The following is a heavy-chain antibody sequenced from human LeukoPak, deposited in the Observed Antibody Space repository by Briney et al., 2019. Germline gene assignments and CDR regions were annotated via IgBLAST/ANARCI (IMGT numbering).Heavy chain of an antibody. Sequence: GASVKVSCKASGYTFTDYYMHWVRQAPGQGLEWMGWINPNSGGTNYAQKFQGRFTMTRDTSISTAYMELSRVRSDDTAVYYCARGGRSIFGVADYWGQGTLVTVSS. CDR1: GYTFTDYY. CDR2: INPNSGGT. J-gene: IGHJ4*02. CDR3: ARGGRSIFGVADY. V-gene: IGHV1-2*02. D-gene: IGHD3-3*01.